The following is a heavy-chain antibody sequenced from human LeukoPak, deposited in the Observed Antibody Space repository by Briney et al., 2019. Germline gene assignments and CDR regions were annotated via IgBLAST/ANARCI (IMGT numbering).Heavy chain of an antibody. J-gene: IGHJ2*01. D-gene: IGHD3-10*01. V-gene: IGHV3-9*01. Sequence: PGGSLRLSCAASGFTFDDYAMHWVRQAPGRGRGGVSGISWNSGSIGYADSVKGRFTISRDNAKNSLYLQMNSLRAEDTALYYCAKVQGLYGSYFDLWGRGTLVTVSS. CDR1: GFTFDDYA. CDR2: ISWNSGSI. CDR3: AKVQGLYGSYFDL.